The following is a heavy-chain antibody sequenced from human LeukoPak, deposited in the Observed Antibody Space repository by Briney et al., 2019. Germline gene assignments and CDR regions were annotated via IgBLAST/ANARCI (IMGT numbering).Heavy chain of an antibody. Sequence: GGSLRLSCAASGFTFSSYAMSWVRQAPGKGLEWVSAISGSGGSTYYADSVKGRFTISRDNSKNTLYLQMNSLRAEDTAVYYCARDSLGYSYGLSAFDIWGQGTMVTVSS. D-gene: IGHD5-18*01. V-gene: IGHV3-23*01. CDR3: ARDSLGYSYGLSAFDI. CDR1: GFTFSSYA. CDR2: ISGSGGST. J-gene: IGHJ3*02.